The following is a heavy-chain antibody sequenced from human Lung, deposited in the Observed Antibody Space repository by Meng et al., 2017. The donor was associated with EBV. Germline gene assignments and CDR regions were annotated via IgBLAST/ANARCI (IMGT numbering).Heavy chain of an antibody. CDR2: IYHSGST. J-gene: IGHJ4*02. CDR3: ARARSIAAAVIDY. CDR1: GGSISSSNW. D-gene: IGHD6-13*01. V-gene: IGHV4-4*02. Sequence: QVPLPESGPGCVQPSGTLSLTCAVSGGSISSSNWWSWVRQPPGKGLEWIGEIYHSGSTNYNPSLKSRVTISVDKSKNQFSLKLSSVTAADTAVYYCARARSIAAAVIDYWGQGTLVTVSS.